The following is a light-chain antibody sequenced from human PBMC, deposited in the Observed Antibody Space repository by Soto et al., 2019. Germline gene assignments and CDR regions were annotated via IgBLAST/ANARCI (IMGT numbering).Light chain of an antibody. CDR3: QQRKT. Sequence: DIQMTQSPSSLSVSVGDRVTITCRASQSISSYLNWYQQKPGKAPKLLIYAASSLQSGVPSRFSGSGSGTDFTLTISSLQPEDFATYYCQQRKTFGQGTKMEIK. CDR1: QSISSY. CDR2: AAS. J-gene: IGKJ1*01. V-gene: IGKV1-39*01.